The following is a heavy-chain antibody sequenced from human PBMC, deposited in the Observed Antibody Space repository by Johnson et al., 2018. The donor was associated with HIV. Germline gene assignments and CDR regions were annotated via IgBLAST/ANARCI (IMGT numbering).Heavy chain of an antibody. CDR2: INWNGDST. V-gene: IGHV3-NL1*01. J-gene: IGHJ3*02. CDR3: AKGRYSSSWYLAGAFDI. Sequence: QVQLVESGGGVVQPGRSLRLSCAASGFTFSSYGMHWVRQAPGKGLEWVSGINWNGDSTGYADSVKGRFTISRDNSKNTLYLQMSSLRAEDTAIYYCAKGRYSSSWYLAGAFDIWGQGTTVTVSS. D-gene: IGHD6-13*01. CDR1: GFTFSSYG.